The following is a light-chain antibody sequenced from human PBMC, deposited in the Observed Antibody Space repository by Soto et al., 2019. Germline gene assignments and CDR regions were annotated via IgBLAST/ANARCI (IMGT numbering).Light chain of an antibody. CDR3: NSYTRDSTWV. CDR1: SSDIGTYDY. V-gene: IGLV2-14*01. J-gene: IGLJ3*02. CDR2: EVT. Sequence: QSVLTQPASVSGSPGQSIAISCTGTSSDIGTYDYVSWYQQPPGKAPKVLIYEVTYRPSGVSNRFSGSKSGNTASLTISGLQAEDEADYYCNSYTRDSTWVFGGGTKLTVL.